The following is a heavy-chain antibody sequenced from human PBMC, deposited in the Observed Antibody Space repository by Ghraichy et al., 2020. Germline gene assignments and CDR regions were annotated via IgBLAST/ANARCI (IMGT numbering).Heavy chain of an antibody. CDR1: GLTFSSYS. Sequence: GGSLRLSCAASGLTFSSYSMNWVRQAPGKGLEWVSSISSSSSYIYYADSVKGRFTISRDNAKNSLYLQMNSLRAEDTAVYYCASGGASAAIWVGYYYGMDVWGQGTTVTVSS. CDR2: ISSSSSYI. D-gene: IGHD2-2*01. J-gene: IGHJ6*02. CDR3: ASGGASAAIWVGYYYGMDV. V-gene: IGHV3-21*01.